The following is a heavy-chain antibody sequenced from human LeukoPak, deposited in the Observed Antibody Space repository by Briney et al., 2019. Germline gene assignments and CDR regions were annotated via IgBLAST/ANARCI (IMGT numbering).Heavy chain of an antibody. V-gene: IGHV4-61*02. CDR3: ASAITMVRGVIEDY. Sequence: SETLSLTCTVSGGSISSGSYYWSWIRQPAGKGLEWIGRIYTSGSTNYNPSLKRRVTISVDTSKNQFSLKLSSVTAADTAVYYCASAITMVRGVIEDYWGQGTLVTVSS. J-gene: IGHJ4*02. D-gene: IGHD3-10*01. CDR1: GGSISSGSYY. CDR2: IYTSGST.